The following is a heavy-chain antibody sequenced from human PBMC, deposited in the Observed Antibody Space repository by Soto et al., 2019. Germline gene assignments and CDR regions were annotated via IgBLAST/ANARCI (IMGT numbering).Heavy chain of an antibody. D-gene: IGHD1-26*01. Sequence: QVQLVQSGAEVKKPGASVKVSCKASGYTFTSYGISWVRQAPGQGLEWMGWISAYNGNTNYAQKLQGRVTMTTDTTTSTAYMELRSLISDHTALYCCSTDQPCGLFLRGPLDYWGQGSLVTGSS. J-gene: IGHJ4*02. CDR1: GYTFTSYG. CDR3: STDQPCGLFLRGPLDY. CDR2: ISAYNGNT. V-gene: IGHV1-18*01.